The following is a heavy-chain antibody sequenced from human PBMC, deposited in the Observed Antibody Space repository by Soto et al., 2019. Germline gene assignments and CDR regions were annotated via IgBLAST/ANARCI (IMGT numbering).Heavy chain of an antibody. V-gene: IGHV1-18*01. J-gene: IGHJ1*01. D-gene: IGHD2-2*01. CDR1: GYTFTSYG. CDR2: ISAYNGNT. CDR3: ARVPPVVVPAAVHFQH. Sequence: QVQLVQSGAEVKKPGASVKVSCKASGYTFTSYGISWVRQAPGQGLEWMGWISAYNGNTNYAQKLQGRVTMTTDTSTSTAYMELRSLRSEDTAVYYCARVPPVVVPAAVHFQHWGQGTLVTVSS.